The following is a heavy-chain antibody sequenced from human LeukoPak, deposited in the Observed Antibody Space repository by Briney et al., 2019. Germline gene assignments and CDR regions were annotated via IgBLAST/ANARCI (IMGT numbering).Heavy chain of an antibody. V-gene: IGHV3-23*01. D-gene: IGHD1-26*01. Sequence: GGSLRLSCAASGFNFSSYAMSWVRQAPGKGVDWVSAISGSCGSTYYADSVKGRFTISRDNSKNTLYLQMNSLRAEDTAVYYCAKGSRYWDRGRYYYYYGMDVWGQGTTVTVSS. J-gene: IGHJ6*02. CDR3: AKGSRYWDRGRYYYYYGMDV. CDR1: GFNFSSYA. CDR2: ISGSCGST.